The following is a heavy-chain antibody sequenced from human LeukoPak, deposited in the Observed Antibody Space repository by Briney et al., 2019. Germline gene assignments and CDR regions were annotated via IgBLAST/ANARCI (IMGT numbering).Heavy chain of an antibody. CDR2: ISDSGGST. D-gene: IGHD4-11*01. CDR3: ARDLVRDYTGGVDY. J-gene: IGHJ4*02. V-gene: IGHV3-23*01. CDR1: GFTFSSYA. Sequence: PGGSLRLSCAASGFTFSSYAMSWVRQAPGKGLEWVSAISDSGGSTYYADSVKGRFTISRDNSKNTLYLQMNSLRAEDTAVYYCARDLVRDYTGGVDYWGQGTLVTVSS.